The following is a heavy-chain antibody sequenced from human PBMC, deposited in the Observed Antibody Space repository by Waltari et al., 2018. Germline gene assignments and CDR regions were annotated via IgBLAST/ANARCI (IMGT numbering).Heavy chain of an antibody. V-gene: IGHV3-21*01. CDR2: ISSSSSYI. J-gene: IGHJ3*02. CDR3: ARVRGIRWLTTWPNAFDI. Sequence: EVQLVESGGGLVKPGGSLRLSCAASGFTFSSYSMNWVRQAPGKGLEWVSSISSSSSYIYYADSGKGRLTICRDNAKNSRYLQRNSLRAEDTAVYYWARVRGIRWLTTWPNAFDIWGQGTMGTVSS. D-gene: IGHD4-4*01. CDR1: GFTFSSYS.